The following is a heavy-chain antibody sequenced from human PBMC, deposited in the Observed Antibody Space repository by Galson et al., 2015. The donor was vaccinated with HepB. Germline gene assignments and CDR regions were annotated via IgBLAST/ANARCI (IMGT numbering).Heavy chain of an antibody. CDR2: IGGSGGST. J-gene: IGHJ3*02. V-gene: IGHV3-23*01. CDR3: AKPPDAFDI. Sequence: SLRLSCAVSGFTFSSYAMSWVRQAPGKGLQWVSVIGGSGGSTYYADSVKGRFTISRDNSKNTLYLQMNSLRAEDTAVYYCAKPPDAFDIWGQGTMVTVSS. CDR1: GFTFSSYA.